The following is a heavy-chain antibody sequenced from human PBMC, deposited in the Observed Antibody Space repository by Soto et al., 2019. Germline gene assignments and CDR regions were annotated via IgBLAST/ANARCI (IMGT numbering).Heavy chain of an antibody. D-gene: IGHD3-16*01. CDR3: ARDIGFDYVN. V-gene: IGHV3-7*01. Sequence: VGSLRLSCAVSVFNVMSYWMSCVRQSPGKGLEWVASIKEDGSEIYYLHSVRGRFSISRDSAGNALHLTMNYLSAEDTGVYFCARDIGFDYVNWGQGTLVIVS. J-gene: IGHJ4*02. CDR2: IKEDGSEI. CDR1: VFNVMSYW.